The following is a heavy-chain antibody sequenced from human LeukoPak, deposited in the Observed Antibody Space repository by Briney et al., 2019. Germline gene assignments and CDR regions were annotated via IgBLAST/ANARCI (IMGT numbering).Heavy chain of an antibody. J-gene: IGHJ4*02. CDR3: ARDQLEPAFGY. Sequence: GGSLRLSCAASGFTFSYYNMNWVRQAPGKGLEWVSSISSTSSYIYYADSVKGRFTISRDNAKNSLYLQMTSLRAEDTAVYYCARDQLEPAFGYWGQGTLVTVSS. V-gene: IGHV3-21*01. CDR1: GFTFSYYN. CDR2: ISSTSSYI. D-gene: IGHD1-1*01.